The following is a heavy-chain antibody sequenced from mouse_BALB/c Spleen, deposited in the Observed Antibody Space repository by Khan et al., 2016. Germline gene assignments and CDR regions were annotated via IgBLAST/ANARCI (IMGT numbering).Heavy chain of an antibody. J-gene: IGHJ2*01. CDR3: ARDYYGYDFDY. Sequence: VQLQQSGPELVKPGASVKMSCKASGYTFTNYVMHWVKQKPGQGLEWIGYINPYNAGTKYNEKFKGKATLTSDRSSSTAYMELSSLTSEASAVYYCARDYYGYDFDYWGHGTTLTVSS. V-gene: IGHV1S136*01. CDR1: GYTFTNYV. CDR2: INPYNAGT. D-gene: IGHD2-2*01.